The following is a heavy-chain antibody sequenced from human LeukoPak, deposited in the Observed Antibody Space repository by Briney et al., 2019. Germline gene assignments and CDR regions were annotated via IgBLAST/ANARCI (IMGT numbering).Heavy chain of an antibody. V-gene: IGHV4-59*01. CDR3: ARGLGELTGTYYYYMDV. J-gene: IGHJ6*03. CDR1: GGSISSYY. Sequence: PSETLSLTCTVSGGSISSYYWGWIRQPPGKGLEWIGYIYYSGSTNYNPSLKSRVTISVDTSKNQFSLKLSSVTAADTAVYYCARGLGELTGTYYYYMDVWGKGTTVTISS. CDR2: IYYSGST. D-gene: IGHD3-9*01.